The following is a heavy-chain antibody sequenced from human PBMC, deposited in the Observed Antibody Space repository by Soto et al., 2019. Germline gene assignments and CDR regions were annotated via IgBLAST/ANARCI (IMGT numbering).Heavy chain of an antibody. CDR3: ARDHRDGYNTRFDD. Sequence: GASVKVSCKASGYTFTGYFLHWVRQAPGQGLEWMGWINPKSGGTNYPQKFQGRVTMTRDTSISTVYMELSSLRSDDTAVYYCARDHRDGYNTRFDDWGQGTLVTVPQ. CDR2: INPKSGGT. J-gene: IGHJ4*02. D-gene: IGHD5-12*01. CDR1: GYTFTGYF. V-gene: IGHV1-2*02.